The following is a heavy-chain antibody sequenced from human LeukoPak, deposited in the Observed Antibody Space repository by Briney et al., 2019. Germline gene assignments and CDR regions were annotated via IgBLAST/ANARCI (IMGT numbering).Heavy chain of an antibody. J-gene: IGHJ4*02. CDR1: GGSISSSSYY. Sequence: PSETLSLTCTVSGGSISSSSYYWGWIRQPPGKGLERIGSIYYSGSTYYNPSLKSRVTISVDTSKNQFSLKLSSVTAADTAVYYCASEDTAMVTYYFDYWGQGTLVTVSS. D-gene: IGHD5-18*01. CDR2: IYYSGST. V-gene: IGHV4-39*01. CDR3: ASEDTAMVTYYFDY.